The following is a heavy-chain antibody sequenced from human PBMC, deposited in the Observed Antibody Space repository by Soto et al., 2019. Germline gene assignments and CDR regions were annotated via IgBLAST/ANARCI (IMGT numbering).Heavy chain of an antibody. J-gene: IGHJ4*02. CDR2: LHDSGST. Sequence: QVQLQESGPGLVKPSQTLSLICTVSGGSINNGDYYWTWIRQHPGKGLEWIGFLHDSGSTYYNSSLKRRATTSVDTTKNHFSLQLTSLTAADTAMYYCARHGGSGPTRDYFSYWGQGMLVTVSS. D-gene: IGHD2-15*01. CDR1: GGSINNGDYY. CDR3: ARHGGSGPTRDYFSY. V-gene: IGHV4-31*03.